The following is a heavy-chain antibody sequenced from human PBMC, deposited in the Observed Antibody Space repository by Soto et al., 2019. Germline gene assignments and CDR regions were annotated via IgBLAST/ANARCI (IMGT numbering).Heavy chain of an antibody. V-gene: IGHV3-74*01. D-gene: IGHD3-10*01. CDR3: ADSWLPTSY. CDR2: ISPDGRTT. CDR1: GFSFSDYW. J-gene: IGHJ4*02. Sequence: FLRLSCAASGFSFSDYWMHWVRQAPGKGLVWVSRISPDGRTTTYADSVNGRFTISRDNAKSTLYLQMNSLTVEDGAVYYCADSWLPTSYWGPGTLVTVSS.